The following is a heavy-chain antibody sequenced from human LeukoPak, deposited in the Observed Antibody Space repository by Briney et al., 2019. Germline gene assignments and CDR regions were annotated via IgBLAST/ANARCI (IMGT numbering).Heavy chain of an antibody. Sequence: GGSLRLSCAASGFTFSSHSMNWVRQAPGKGLEWVSYISTGSTTIYYADPVKGRFTISRDNAKNSLYLQMNSLRDEDTAVYYCATSMYHYDSSGLDYWGQGTLVTVSS. J-gene: IGHJ4*02. D-gene: IGHD3-22*01. CDR2: ISTGSTTI. V-gene: IGHV3-48*02. CDR3: ATSMYHYDSSGLDY. CDR1: GFTFSSHS.